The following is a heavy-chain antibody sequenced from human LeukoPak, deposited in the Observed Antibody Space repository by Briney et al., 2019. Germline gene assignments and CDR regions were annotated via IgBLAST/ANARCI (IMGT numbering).Heavy chain of an antibody. V-gene: IGHV3-30-3*01. D-gene: IGHD2-15*01. CDR3: AREGPAATQDY. J-gene: IGHJ4*02. CDR2: ISYDGSNK. Sequence: GGSLRLSCAASGFTFSSYAMHWVRQAPGKGLEWVAVISYDGSNKYYAGSVKGRFTISRDNSKNTLYLQMNSLRAEDTAVYYCAREGPAATQDYWGQGTLVTVSS. CDR1: GFTFSSYA.